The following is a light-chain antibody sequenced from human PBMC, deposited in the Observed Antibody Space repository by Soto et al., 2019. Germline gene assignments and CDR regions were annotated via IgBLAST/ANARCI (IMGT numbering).Light chain of an antibody. CDR1: QSVSSSY. Sequence: EIVLTQSPGTLSLSPGERATHSCRASQSVSSSYLAWYQQKPGQAPRLLIYGASSRATGIPDRFSGSGSGTDFTLTISRLEPEDFAVYYCQQYGSSPGGFTFGPGTKVDIK. J-gene: IGKJ3*01. CDR2: GAS. CDR3: QQYGSSPGGFT. V-gene: IGKV3-20*01.